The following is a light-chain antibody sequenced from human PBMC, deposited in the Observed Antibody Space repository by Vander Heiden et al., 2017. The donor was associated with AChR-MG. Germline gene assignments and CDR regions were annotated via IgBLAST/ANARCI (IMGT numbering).Light chain of an antibody. CDR3: QQDHRYPWT. CDR1: PYINSW. CDR2: KAS. Sequence: DIQMTQSPVPLSASIGDRVPIPCRACPYINSWLSWYQQKPGNAPRLLIYKASVLENGVPSRFNGSAAGTEFTLTIGGLQAEDVGTYFCQQDHRYPWTFGQGTKVEFK. J-gene: IGKJ1*01. V-gene: IGKV1-5*03.